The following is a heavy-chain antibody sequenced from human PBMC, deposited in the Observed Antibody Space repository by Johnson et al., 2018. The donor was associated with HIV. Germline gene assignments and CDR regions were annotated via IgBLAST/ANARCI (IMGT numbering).Heavy chain of an antibody. D-gene: IGHD6-13*01. Sequence: QVQLVESGGGVVQPGRSLRLSCAASGFTFSTYPMHWVRQAPGKGLEWVAIISYDGSNKYYADSVEGRFTISRDHSNNTLFLQMNSLRSEDTAVYYCATDLQQPQRGEHALAQDAFDIWGQGTMVTVSS. CDR1: GFTFSTYP. V-gene: IGHV3-30*04. CDR2: ISYDGSNK. J-gene: IGHJ3*02. CDR3: ATDLQQPQRGEHALAQDAFDI.